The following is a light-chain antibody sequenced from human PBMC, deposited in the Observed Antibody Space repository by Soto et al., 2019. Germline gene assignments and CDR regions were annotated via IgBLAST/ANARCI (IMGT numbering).Light chain of an antibody. CDR2: EFS. Sequence: QSVLTQPASVSGSPGQSITISCTGTSSDVGGSNYVSWYQQHPGKAPKLIIFEFSNRPSGVSNRFSGSKSGNTASLTISGLRAEDEADYYCSSYTTTNTLEGVFGGGTKLTVL. CDR1: SSDVGGSNY. CDR3: SSYTTTNTLEGV. J-gene: IGLJ2*01. V-gene: IGLV2-14*01.